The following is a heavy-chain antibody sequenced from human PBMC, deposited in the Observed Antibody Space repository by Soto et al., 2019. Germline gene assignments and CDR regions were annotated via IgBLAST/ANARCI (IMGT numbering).Heavy chain of an antibody. J-gene: IGHJ6*03. CDR1: GFTFSSYA. Sequence: GGSLRLSCAVSGFTFSSYAMSWVRQAPGKGLEWVSAISGSGGSTYYADSVKGRFTISRDNSKNTLYLQMNSLRAEDTAVYYCAKGRNRLGTLYYFTMDLWGKGTRVTVP. CDR3: AKGRNRLGTLYYFTMDL. V-gene: IGHV3-23*01. D-gene: IGHD1-26*01. CDR2: ISGSGGST.